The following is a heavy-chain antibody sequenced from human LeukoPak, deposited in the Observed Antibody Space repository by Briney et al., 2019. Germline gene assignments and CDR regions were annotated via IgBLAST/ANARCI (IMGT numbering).Heavy chain of an antibody. CDR3: ARETRGYSYGYAGYFDY. Sequence: SETLSLTCAVYGGSFSGYYWSWIRQPPGKGLEWIGEIKHSGSTNYNPSLKSRVTISVDTSKNQFSLKLSSVTAADTAVYYCARETRGYSYGYAGYFDYWGQGTLVTVSS. CDR2: IKHSGST. CDR1: GGSFSGYY. D-gene: IGHD5-18*01. V-gene: IGHV4-34*01. J-gene: IGHJ4*02.